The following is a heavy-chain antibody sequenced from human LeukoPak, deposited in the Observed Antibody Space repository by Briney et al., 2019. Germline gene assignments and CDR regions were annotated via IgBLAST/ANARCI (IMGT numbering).Heavy chain of an antibody. V-gene: IGHV3-23*01. CDR2: ISGSGGST. D-gene: IGHD6-19*01. CDR1: GFTFSSYA. J-gene: IGHJ2*01. Sequence: GGSLRLSCAASGFTFSSYAMSWVRQAPGKGLEWVSAISGSGGSTYYADSVKGRFTISRDNSKNTLYLQMNSLRAEDTAVYYCARIGSGWVGTYWYFDLWGRGTLVTVSS. CDR3: ARIGSGWVGTYWYFDL.